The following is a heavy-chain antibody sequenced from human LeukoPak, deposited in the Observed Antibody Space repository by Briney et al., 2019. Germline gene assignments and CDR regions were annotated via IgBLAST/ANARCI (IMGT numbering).Heavy chain of an antibody. CDR1: GFTFSDYY. Sequence: GGSLRLSCAASGFTFSDYYMSWIRQAPGKGLEWVSYISSSSSYTSYADSVKGRFTISRDNAKNSLYLQMNSLRAEDTAVYYCAAYYYGSGSYYSDYWGQGTLVTVSS. V-gene: IGHV3-11*03. CDR3: AAYYYGSGSYYSDY. CDR2: ISSSSSYT. D-gene: IGHD3-10*01. J-gene: IGHJ4*02.